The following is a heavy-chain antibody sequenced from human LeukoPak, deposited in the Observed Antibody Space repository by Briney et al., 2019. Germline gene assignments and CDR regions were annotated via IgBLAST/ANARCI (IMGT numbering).Heavy chain of an antibody. V-gene: IGHV4-59*08. J-gene: IGHJ4*02. CDR1: GGSISTYY. D-gene: IGHD6-13*01. Sequence: KPSETLSLTCSVSGGSISTYYWSWIRQPPGKGLEWIGYIYYSGSTSYNPSLKSRVTISVDTSKNQFPLELSSVTAADTAVYYCARHGIVDSSRKYYFDYWGQGTLVSVSS. CDR3: ARHGIVDSSRKYYFDY. CDR2: IYYSGST.